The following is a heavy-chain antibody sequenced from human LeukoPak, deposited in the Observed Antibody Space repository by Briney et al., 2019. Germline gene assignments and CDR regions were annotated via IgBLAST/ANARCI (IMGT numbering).Heavy chain of an antibody. Sequence: GGSLRLSCAASGFTFSNYWMTWVRQAPGKGLEWVANIKQDGSEKYYGDSVKGRFTISRDNSKNTLYLQMNSLRAEDTAVYYCAKSLFGHWGQGTLVTVSS. D-gene: IGHD3/OR15-3a*01. V-gene: IGHV3-7*01. CDR2: IKQDGSEK. CDR1: GFTFSNYW. J-gene: IGHJ4*02. CDR3: AKSLFGH.